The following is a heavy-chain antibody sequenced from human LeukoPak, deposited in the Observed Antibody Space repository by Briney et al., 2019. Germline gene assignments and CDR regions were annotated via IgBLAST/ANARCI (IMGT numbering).Heavy chain of an antibody. V-gene: IGHV4-34*01. Sequence: SETLSLTCAVYGGSLSGYYWSWVRQPPGKGLEWIGEINHSGSTNYNPSLKSRVTVSIDTSKNQFSLKLSSVNAADTAVYYCARGPVRGCTSAFRGVWGKGTTVTVSS. CDR3: ARGPVRGCTSAFRGV. CDR2: INHSGST. J-gene: IGHJ6*04. D-gene: IGHD5-12*01. CDR1: GGSLSGYY.